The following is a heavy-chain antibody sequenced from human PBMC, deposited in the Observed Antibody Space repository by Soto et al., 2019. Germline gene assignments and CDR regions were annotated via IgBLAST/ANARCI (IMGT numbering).Heavy chain of an antibody. D-gene: IGHD6-13*01. CDR1: GFTFGSYS. V-gene: IGHV3-21*01. Sequence: EVQLVESGGGLVKPGGSLRLSCAASGFTFGSYSMNWVRQAPGKGLEWVSSISSSSSYIYYADSVKGRFTISRDNAKNSLYLQMNSLRAEDTAVYYCARGGQLVPGDYWGQGTLVTVSS. J-gene: IGHJ4*02. CDR2: ISSSSSYI. CDR3: ARGGQLVPGDY.